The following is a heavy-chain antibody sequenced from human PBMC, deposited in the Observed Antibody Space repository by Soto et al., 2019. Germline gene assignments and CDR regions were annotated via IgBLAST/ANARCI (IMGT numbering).Heavy chain of an antibody. CDR3: ASSPGDYCGYYIQ. D-gene: IGHD3-3*01. CDR1: GFTFSNYA. V-gene: IGHV3-30*04. J-gene: IGHJ4*02. Sequence: PGGSLRLSCAASGFTFSNYAMHWVRQAPGKGLEWVALISYGGSNQFYTDSVKGRFTISRDNSKSTLYLQMNSLRVEDTAVYYCASSPGDYCGYYIQWGQGTQVTVSS. CDR2: ISYGGSNQ.